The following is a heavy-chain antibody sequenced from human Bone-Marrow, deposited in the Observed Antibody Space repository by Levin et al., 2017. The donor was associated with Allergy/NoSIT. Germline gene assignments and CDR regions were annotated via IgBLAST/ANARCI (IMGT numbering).Heavy chain of an antibody. Sequence: GESLKISCKASGYTFTSYDINWVRQATGQGLEWMGWMNPNSGNTGYAQKFQGRVTMTRNTSISTAYMELSSLRSEDTAVYYCARGGIAAAASRWGQGTLVTVSS. J-gene: IGHJ4*02. D-gene: IGHD6-13*01. CDR2: MNPNSGNT. V-gene: IGHV1-8*01. CDR3: ARGGIAAAASR. CDR1: GYTFTSYD.